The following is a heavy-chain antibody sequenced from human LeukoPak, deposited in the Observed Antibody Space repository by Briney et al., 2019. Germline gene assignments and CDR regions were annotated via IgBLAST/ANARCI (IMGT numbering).Heavy chain of an antibody. Sequence: ASVKVSCKASGYTFTGYYVHWVRQAPGQGLEWMGWINPNTGGANYAQKLQGRVTLTRDTSKNTTYMELSDLRSDDTAVIYCARDVVFSAMEFDPWGQGTLVIVSS. J-gene: IGHJ5*02. CDR1: GYTFTGYY. D-gene: IGHD2-2*01. V-gene: IGHV1-2*02. CDR3: ARDVVFSAMEFDP. CDR2: INPNTGGA.